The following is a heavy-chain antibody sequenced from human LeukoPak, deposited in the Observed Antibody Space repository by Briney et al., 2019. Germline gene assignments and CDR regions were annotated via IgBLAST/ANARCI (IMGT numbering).Heavy chain of an antibody. Sequence: SVKVSCKASGGTFSSYAISWVRQAPGQGLEWMGRIIPILGIANYAQKFQGRVTITADKSTSTAYMELSSLRSEDTAVYYRARAAAGRNDAFDIWGQGTMVTVSS. CDR1: GGTFSSYA. CDR2: IIPILGIA. J-gene: IGHJ3*02. D-gene: IGHD6-13*01. V-gene: IGHV1-69*04. CDR3: ARAAAGRNDAFDI.